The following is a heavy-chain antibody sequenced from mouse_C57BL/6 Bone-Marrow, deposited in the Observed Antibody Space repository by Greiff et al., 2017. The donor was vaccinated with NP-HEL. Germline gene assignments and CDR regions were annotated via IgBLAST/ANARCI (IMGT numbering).Heavy chain of an antibody. J-gene: IGHJ2*01. D-gene: IGHD4-1*01. CDR3: ARGVGRWYFDA. Sequence: VKVVESGPELVRPGVSVKISCKGSGYTFTDYAMHWVKQSHAKSLEWIGVITTYSGNTNFNQKFKVKATMTVDKSSNTAYMELARLTSEDSAIYYCARGVGRWYFDAWGQGTTLTVSS. CDR1: GYTFTDYA. V-gene: IGHV1-67*01. CDR2: ITTYSGNT.